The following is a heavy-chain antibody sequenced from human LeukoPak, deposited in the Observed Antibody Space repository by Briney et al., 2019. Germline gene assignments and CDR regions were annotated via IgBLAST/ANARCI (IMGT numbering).Heavy chain of an antibody. CDR3: ARSIGYGSATYYFDY. CDR1: GYSFTSYW. V-gene: IGHV5-51*01. J-gene: IGHJ4*02. Sequence: GESLKISCKGSGYSFTSYWIGWVRQMPGKGLEWMGIIYPGDSDTRYSPSFQGQVTISADKSISTAYLQWSSLKASDTAMYYCARSIGYGSATYYFDYWGQGTLVTVSS. CDR2: IYPGDSDT. D-gene: IGHD3-10*01.